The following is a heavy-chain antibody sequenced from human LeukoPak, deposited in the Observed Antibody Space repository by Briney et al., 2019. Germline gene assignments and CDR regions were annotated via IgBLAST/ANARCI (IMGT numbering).Heavy chain of an antibody. Sequence: ASVKVSCKASGYTFTSYGISWVRQAPGQGLEWMGWISAYNGNTNYAQKLQGRVTMTTDTSTSTAYMELRSLRSDDTAVYYCARDNHGEYYDSSGYDYWGQGTLVTVSS. CDR2: ISAYNGNT. V-gene: IGHV1-18*01. D-gene: IGHD3-22*01. J-gene: IGHJ4*02. CDR1: GYTFTSYG. CDR3: ARDNHGEYYDSSGYDY.